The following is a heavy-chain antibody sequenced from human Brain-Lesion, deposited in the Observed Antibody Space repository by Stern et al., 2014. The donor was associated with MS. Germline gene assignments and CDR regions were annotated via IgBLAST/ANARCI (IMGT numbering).Heavy chain of an antibody. CDR3: AGEEDIRYCSGGSCTGNWFDP. D-gene: IGHD2-15*01. CDR2: IYYSGNT. Sequence: QVQLVQSGPGLVKPSETLSLTCTVAGGSVSSTSYAWAWIRQPPGKGLEWIGTIYYSGNTSYSPPLKSRLTISLDPSKNRFSRRLGSLTAADTAVYYCAGEEDIRYCSGGSCTGNWFDPWGQGTLVTVSS. CDR1: GGSVSSTSYA. V-gene: IGHV4-39*02. J-gene: IGHJ5*02.